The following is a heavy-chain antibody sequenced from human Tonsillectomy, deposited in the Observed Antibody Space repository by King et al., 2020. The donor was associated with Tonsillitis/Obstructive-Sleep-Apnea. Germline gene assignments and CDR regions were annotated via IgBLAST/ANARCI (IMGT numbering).Heavy chain of an antibody. CDR1: GFNFDDYA. CDR3: AKGAAGGTEYYFDY. D-gene: IGHD6-13*01. V-gene: IGHV3-9*01. Sequence: QLVQSGGGLVQPGRSLRLSCAASGFNFDDYAMHWVRQAPGKGLEWVSGISWNSGSIGYADSVKGRFTISRDNAKNSLYLQMNSLRVEDTALYYCAKGAAGGTEYYFDYWDQGTLVTVSS. J-gene: IGHJ4*02. CDR2: ISWNSGSI.